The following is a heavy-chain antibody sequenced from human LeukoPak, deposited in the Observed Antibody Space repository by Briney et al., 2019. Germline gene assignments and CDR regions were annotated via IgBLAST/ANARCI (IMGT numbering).Heavy chain of an antibody. CDR2: IYHSGST. D-gene: IGHD3-22*01. CDR3: ARGPYSYDSSGAFDI. J-gene: IGHJ3*02. CDR1: GGSISTSDYN. Sequence: SETLSLTCTVSGGSISTSDYNWGWMRQPPGKGPEWIGTIYHSGSTHYNPSLESRIAISIDTSKNQFSLKLSSVTAADTAVYFCARGPYSYDSSGAFDIWGQGTMVTVSS. V-gene: IGHV4-39*02.